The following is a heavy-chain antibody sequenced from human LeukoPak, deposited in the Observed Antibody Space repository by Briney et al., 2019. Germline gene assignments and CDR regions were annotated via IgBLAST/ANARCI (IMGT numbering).Heavy chain of an antibody. CDR1: GGSISNYC. CDR2: ICYSGNT. CDR3: ARGGSSVDY. J-gene: IGHJ4*02. Sequence: SETLSLTCTVSGGSISNYCWSWIRQSPGKGLEWIGYICYSGNTNYNPSLKSRVTISVDTSKNQLSLKVSSATAADTAVYYCARGGSSVDYWGQGILVTVSS. D-gene: IGHD6-6*01. V-gene: IGHV4-59*01.